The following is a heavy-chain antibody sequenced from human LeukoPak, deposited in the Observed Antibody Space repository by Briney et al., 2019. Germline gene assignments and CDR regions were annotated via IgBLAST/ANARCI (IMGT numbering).Heavy chain of an antibody. D-gene: IGHD2-8*01. V-gene: IGHV1-2*02. CDR2: INPNSGGT. CDR1: GYTFTGYY. J-gene: IGHJ4*02. CDR3: ARDYVGVYYFDY. Sequence: AASVKVSCKASGYTFTGYYMHWVRQAPGQGLEWMGWINPNSGGTNYAQKFQGRVTMTRDTSISTAYMELSRLRSDDTAVYYCARDYVGVYYFDYWGQGTLVTVSS.